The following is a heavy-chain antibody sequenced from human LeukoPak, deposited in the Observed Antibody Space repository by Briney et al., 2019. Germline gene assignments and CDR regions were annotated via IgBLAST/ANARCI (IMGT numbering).Heavy chain of an antibody. J-gene: IGHJ4*02. CDR2: MNPNSGNT. CDR1: GGTFSSYA. CDR3: ARGNKDYGDYARGLSDY. D-gene: IGHD4-17*01. V-gene: IGHV1-8*02. Sequence: ASVKVSCKASGGTFSSYAINWVRQATGQGLEWMGWMNPNSGNTGYAQKFQGRVTMTRNTSITTAYMELSSLRSEDTAVYYCARGNKDYGDYARGLSDYWGQGTLVTVSS.